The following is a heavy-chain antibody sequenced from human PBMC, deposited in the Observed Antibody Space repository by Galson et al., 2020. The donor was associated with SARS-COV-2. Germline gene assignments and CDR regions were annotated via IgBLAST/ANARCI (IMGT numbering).Heavy chain of an antibody. V-gene: IGHV1-8*01. CDR2: MNPHSGNT. CDR3: SSSYDDFATWFAP. J-gene: IGHJ5*02. Sequence: ASVKVSCKASRYTFTNYEINWVRQAPGQGLEWMGWMNPHSGNTGHAQKFQGRVTMTRTTSISTAYMGLNSLTSEDTAVYYCSSSYDDFATWFAPWGQGTMVTVSS. CDR1: RYTFTNYE. D-gene: IGHD4-17*01.